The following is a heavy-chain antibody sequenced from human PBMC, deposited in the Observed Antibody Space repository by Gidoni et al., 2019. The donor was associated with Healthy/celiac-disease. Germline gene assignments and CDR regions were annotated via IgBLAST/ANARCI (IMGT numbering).Heavy chain of an antibody. Sequence: EGQLVESGGGLVKPGGSLRLSCAAAGFTFSSYSMNWVRPAPGKGLGCVSSISSLSSYLYYADSVKGRFTISRDNAKNSLYLQMNSLRAEDTAVYYCAREPSSSSWYPAPGEEDHFDYWGQGTLVTVSS. J-gene: IGHJ4*02. CDR2: ISSLSSYL. V-gene: IGHV3-21*01. D-gene: IGHD6-13*01. CDR1: GFTFSSYS. CDR3: AREPSSSSWYPAPGEEDHFDY.